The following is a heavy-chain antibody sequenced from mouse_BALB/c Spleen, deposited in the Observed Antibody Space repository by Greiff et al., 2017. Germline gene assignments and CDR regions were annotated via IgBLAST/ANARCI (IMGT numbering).Heavy chain of an antibody. Sequence: EVKVVESGGGLVQPGGSRKLSCAASGFTFSSFGMHWVRQAPEKGLEWVAYISSGSSTIYYADTVKGRFTISRDNPKNTLFLQMTSLRSEDTAMYYCARRYDYEALFDYWGQGTTLTVSS. V-gene: IGHV5-17*02. CDR2: ISSGSSTI. CDR3: ARRYDYEALFDY. CDR1: GFTFSSFG. J-gene: IGHJ2*01. D-gene: IGHD2-4*01.